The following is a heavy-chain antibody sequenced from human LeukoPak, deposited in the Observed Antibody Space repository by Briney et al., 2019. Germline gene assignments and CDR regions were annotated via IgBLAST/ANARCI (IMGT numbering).Heavy chain of an antibody. CDR3: ARGLGIAAAGTFDY. J-gene: IGHJ4*02. V-gene: IGHV4-34*01. D-gene: IGHD6-13*01. Sequence: SETLSLTCAVYGDSFSGYYWSWIRQPPGKGLEWIGEINHSGSTNYNPSLKSRVTISVDTSKNQFSLKLSSVTAADTAVYYCARGLGIAAAGTFDYWGQGTLVTVSS. CDR1: GDSFSGYY. CDR2: INHSGST.